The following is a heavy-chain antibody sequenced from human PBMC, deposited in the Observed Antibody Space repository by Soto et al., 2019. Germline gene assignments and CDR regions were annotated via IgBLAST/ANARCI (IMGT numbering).Heavy chain of an antibody. Sequence: PSETLSLTCTVSGGSVSSYYLSWIRQPPGKGLEWIGYIYYSGSTNYNPSLKSRVTISVDTSKNQFSLKLSSVTAADTAVYYCASFRDYYYGMDVWGQGTTVTVSS. CDR1: GGSVSSYY. CDR3: ASFRDYYYGMDV. CDR2: IYYSGST. J-gene: IGHJ6*02. V-gene: IGHV4-59*08.